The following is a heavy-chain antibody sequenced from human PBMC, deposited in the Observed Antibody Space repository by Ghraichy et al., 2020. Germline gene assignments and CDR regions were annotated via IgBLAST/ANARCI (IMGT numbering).Heavy chain of an antibody. CDR3: ARGSPLPGRQAAISYGMDV. Sequence: SETLSLTCAVYGGSFSGYYWSWIRQPPGKGLEWIGEINHSGSTNYNPSLKSRVTISVDTSKNQFSLKLSSVTAADTAVYYCARGSPLPGRQAAISYGMDVWGQGTTVTVSS. J-gene: IGHJ6*02. D-gene: IGHD2-21*01. V-gene: IGHV4-34*01. CDR1: GGSFSGYY. CDR2: INHSGST.